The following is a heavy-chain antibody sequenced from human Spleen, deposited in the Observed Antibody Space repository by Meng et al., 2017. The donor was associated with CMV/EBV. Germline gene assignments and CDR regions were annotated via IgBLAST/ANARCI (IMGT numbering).Heavy chain of an antibody. CDR1: GGSFSGYY. J-gene: IGHJ6*02. CDR2: INHSGST. Sequence: GSLRLSCAVYGGSFSGYYWSWIRQPPGKGLEWIGEINHSGSTNYNPSLKSRVTISVDTSKNQFSLKLSSVTAADTAVYYCARGRQIVVVIATRNYYYGMDVWGQGTTVTVS. D-gene: IGHD2-21*01. V-gene: IGHV4-34*01. CDR3: ARGRQIVVVIATRNYYYGMDV.